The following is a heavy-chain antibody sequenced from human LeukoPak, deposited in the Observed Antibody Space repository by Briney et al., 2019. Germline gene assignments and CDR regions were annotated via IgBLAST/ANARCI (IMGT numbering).Heavy chain of an antibody. Sequence: GGSLRLSCAASGFTFDDYGMSWVRQAPGKGLEWVSGINWNGGSTGYADSVKGRFTISRDNAKNSLYLLMNSLRAEDTALYYCARGPDTYYDILTGSFDYWGQGTLVTVSS. D-gene: IGHD3-9*01. CDR1: GFTFDDYG. CDR3: ARGPDTYYDILTGSFDY. CDR2: INWNGGST. J-gene: IGHJ4*02. V-gene: IGHV3-20*04.